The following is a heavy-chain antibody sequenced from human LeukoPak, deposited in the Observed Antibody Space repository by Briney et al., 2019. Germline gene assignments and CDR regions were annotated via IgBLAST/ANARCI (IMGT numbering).Heavy chain of an antibody. Sequence: PGGSLRLSCAGSGFTFSSYWMSWVRQAPGKGLEWVANIKQDGSEKYYVDSVKGRFTISRDNAKNSLYLQMDSLRAEDTAVYYCARYYDSSGYRTYTDYWGQGALVTVSS. CDR1: GFTFSSYW. D-gene: IGHD3-22*01. CDR2: IKQDGSEK. V-gene: IGHV3-7*01. CDR3: ARYYDSSGYRTYTDY. J-gene: IGHJ4*02.